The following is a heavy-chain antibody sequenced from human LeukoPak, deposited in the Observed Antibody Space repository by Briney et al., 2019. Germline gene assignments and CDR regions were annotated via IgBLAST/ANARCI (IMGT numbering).Heavy chain of an antibody. CDR2: IVVGSGNT. V-gene: IGHV1-58*02. Sequence: ASVKVSCKASGFTFTSSAMQWVRQARGQRLEWIGWIVVGSGNTNYAQKFQERVTITRDMSTSTAYMELSSLRSEDTAVYYCARERAAAGIDYWGQGTLVTVSS. CDR3: ARERAAAGIDY. D-gene: IGHD6-13*01. J-gene: IGHJ4*02. CDR1: GFTFTSSA.